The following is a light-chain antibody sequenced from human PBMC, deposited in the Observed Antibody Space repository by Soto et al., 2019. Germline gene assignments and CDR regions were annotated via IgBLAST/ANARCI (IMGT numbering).Light chain of an antibody. CDR3: QRSSNWPPCT. Sequence: EIVLTQSPATLSLSPGERATLSCRASQSVSSYLAWYQQKPGQDPRLLIYDASNRAAGIPARLSGSGSGTDFTRTMSRLTPKDFAVYDSQRSSNWPPCTFGQGTKGEIK. V-gene: IGKV3-11*01. J-gene: IGKJ1*01. CDR2: DAS. CDR1: QSVSSY.